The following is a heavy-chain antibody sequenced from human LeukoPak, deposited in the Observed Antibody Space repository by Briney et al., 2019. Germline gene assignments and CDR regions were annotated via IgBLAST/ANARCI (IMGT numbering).Heavy chain of an antibody. CDR2: LSSSGRYT. CDR3: AKGLLFTIIVVVNADAFDI. V-gene: IGHV3-11*05. CDR1: GFSFSEYY. Sequence: PGGSLRLSCAASGFSFSEYYMTWIRQAPGKGLEWVSNLSSSGRYTNYADSVKGRFTISRDNSKNTLYLQMNSLRAEDTAVYYCAKGLLFTIIVVVNADAFDIWGQGTMVTVTS. D-gene: IGHD3-22*01. J-gene: IGHJ3*02.